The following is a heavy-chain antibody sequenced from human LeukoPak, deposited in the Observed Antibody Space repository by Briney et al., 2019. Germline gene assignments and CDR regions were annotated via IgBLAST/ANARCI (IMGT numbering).Heavy chain of an antibody. D-gene: IGHD1-26*01. CDR1: GXTFSSYG. CDR3: AKETGRWELE. J-gene: IGHJ4*02. V-gene: IGHV3-30*18. CDR2: ISNDGSNK. Sequence: PGGSLRLSWAASGXTFSSYGIHWVRQAPGKGLEWVAVISNDGSNKYYADSVKGRFTISRDNSKNTLYLQMNSLRAGDTAVYYCAKETGRWELEWGQGTLVTVSS.